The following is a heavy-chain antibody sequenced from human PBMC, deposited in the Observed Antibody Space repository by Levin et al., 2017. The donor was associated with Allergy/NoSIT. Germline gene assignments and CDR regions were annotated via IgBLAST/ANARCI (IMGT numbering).Heavy chain of an antibody. J-gene: IGHJ6*02. CDR2: IEGDGSET. D-gene: IGHD3-16*02. V-gene: IGHV3-7*01. CDR3: AREEGWGYHYGMDV. Sequence: LSLTCAASGFTFTSFWMTWVRQAPGKGLEWVANIEGDGSETYYVDSVKGRFTISRDNAKNSVYLQMNSLRVDDTAVYYCAREEGWGYHYGMDVWGQGTTVTVSS. CDR1: GFTFTSFW.